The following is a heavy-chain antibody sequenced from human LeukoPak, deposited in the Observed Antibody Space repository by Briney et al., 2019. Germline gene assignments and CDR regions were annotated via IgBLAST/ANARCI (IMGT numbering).Heavy chain of an antibody. D-gene: IGHD6-19*01. CDR2: IHTSGST. V-gene: IGHV4-4*07. CDR3: ARAPEFSSGWLLDC. CDR1: GGSISSYY. J-gene: IGHJ4*02. Sequence: PSETLSLTCTVSGGSISSYYGSWIRQSAGKGLEWIGRIHTSGSTNYNPSLKSRVTMSVDTSKNQFSLKVSFVSAADTGVYYCARAPEFSSGWLLDCWGQGSLVTVSS.